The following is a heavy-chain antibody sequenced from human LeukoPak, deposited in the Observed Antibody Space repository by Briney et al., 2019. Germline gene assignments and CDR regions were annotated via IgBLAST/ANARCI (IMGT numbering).Heavy chain of an antibody. Sequence: PAGSLRLSCAASGFTFSSFWMHWVRHAPGKGLVWVSRIKSDGSSTTYADSAKGRFTISRDNAKNTLYLQMNSLRAEDTAVYYCARVDSSGIAHDFDYWGQGTLVTVPS. CDR1: GFTFSSFW. CDR2: IKSDGSST. V-gene: IGHV3-74*01. J-gene: IGHJ4*02. D-gene: IGHD3-22*01. CDR3: ARVDSSGIAHDFDY.